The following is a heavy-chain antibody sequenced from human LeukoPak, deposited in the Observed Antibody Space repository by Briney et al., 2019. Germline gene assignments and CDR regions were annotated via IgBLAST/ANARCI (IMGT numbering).Heavy chain of an antibody. V-gene: IGHV4-59*01. Sequence: SETLSLTCTVSGASISSYYWTWVRQPPGKELEWIGYIHHTDGTNYNPSLESRVTISLDTSNNQLSLTLRSVTASDTAVYYCARGGLYRGFYYYNDVWGKGTTVTVSS. CDR1: GASISSYY. J-gene: IGHJ6*03. CDR3: ARGGLYRGFYYYNDV. CDR2: IHHTDGT. D-gene: IGHD4-11*01.